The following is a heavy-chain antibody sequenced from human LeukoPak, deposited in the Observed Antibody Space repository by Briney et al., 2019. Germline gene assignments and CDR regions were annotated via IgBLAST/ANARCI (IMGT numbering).Heavy chain of an antibody. D-gene: IGHD4-23*01. Sequence: GSLRLSCAASGFTFSDHYMDWVRQTPGKGLEWIGEINHSGSTNYNPSLKSRVTISVDTSKNQFSLKLSSVTAADTAVYYCARGYGGNSIFDYWGQGTLVTVSS. CDR2: INHSGST. CDR3: ARGYGGNSIFDY. J-gene: IGHJ4*02. CDR1: GFTFSDHY. V-gene: IGHV4-34*01.